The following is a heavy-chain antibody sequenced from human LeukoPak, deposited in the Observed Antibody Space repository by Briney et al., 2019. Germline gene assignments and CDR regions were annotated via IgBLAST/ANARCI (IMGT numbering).Heavy chain of an antibody. CDR1: GYTFTGYY. Sequence: ASVKVSCKASGYTFTGYYMHWVGQAPGQGLEWMGWINPNSGGTNYAQKFQGWVTMTTDTSTSTAYMELRSLRSDDTAVYYCARGSWDGYNQDYWGQGTLVTVSS. J-gene: IGHJ4*02. CDR2: INPNSGGT. CDR3: ARGSWDGYNQDY. V-gene: IGHV1-2*04. D-gene: IGHD5-24*01.